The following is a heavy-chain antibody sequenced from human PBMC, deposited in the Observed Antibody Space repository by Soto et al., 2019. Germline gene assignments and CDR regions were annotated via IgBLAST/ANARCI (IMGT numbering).Heavy chain of an antibody. Sequence: GGSLRLSCAASGFTFSSYGMHWVRQAPGKGLEWVAVISYDGSNKYYADSVKGRFTISRDNSKNTLYLQMNSLRAEDTAVYYCAKDLPPYNWNDGLDVWGKGTTVTVSS. V-gene: IGHV3-30*18. J-gene: IGHJ6*04. CDR1: GFTFSSYG. CDR3: AKDLPPYNWNDGLDV. CDR2: ISYDGSNK. D-gene: IGHD1-1*01.